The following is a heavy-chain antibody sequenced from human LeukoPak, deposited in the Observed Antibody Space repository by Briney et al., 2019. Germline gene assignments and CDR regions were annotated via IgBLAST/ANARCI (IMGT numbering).Heavy chain of an antibody. V-gene: IGHV3-23*01. CDR3: AKPTYYYDSSGYQ. J-gene: IGHJ4*02. D-gene: IGHD3-22*01. Sequence: GGSLRLSCAASGFAFSSFVINWVRQAPGKGLEWVSSISAGGGATSYADSVKGRFTISRDNSKNTLYLQMNSLRAEDTAVYYCAKPTYYYDSSGYQWGQGTLVTVSS. CDR2: ISAGGGAT. CDR1: GFAFSSFV.